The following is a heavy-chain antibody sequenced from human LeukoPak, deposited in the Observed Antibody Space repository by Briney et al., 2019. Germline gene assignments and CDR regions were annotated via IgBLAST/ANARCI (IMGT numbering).Heavy chain of an antibody. J-gene: IGHJ4*02. CDR1: GGSISSYY. V-gene: IGHV4-59*01. CDR2: IYYSGST. CDR3: ASLNYYDSSGYYFDY. D-gene: IGHD3-22*01. Sequence: SETLSPTCTVSGGSISSYYWSWIRQPPGKGLEWIGYIYYSGSTNYNPSLKSRVTISVDTSKNQFSLKLSSVTAADTAVYYCASLNYYDSSGYYFDYWGQGTLVTVSP.